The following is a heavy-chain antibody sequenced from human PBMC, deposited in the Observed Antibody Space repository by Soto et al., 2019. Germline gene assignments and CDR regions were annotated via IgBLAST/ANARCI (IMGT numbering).Heavy chain of an antibody. V-gene: IGHV3-23*01. CDR3: AKDLHWYGMDV. Sequence: EVQLLESDGGLVQPEESLRLSCAASGFTFGSYFMNWVRQAPGKGPEWVSDINKDGGRTHYADSVRGRFTISRDNSRNTLYLQMNRLRAEDTALYYCAKDLHWYGMDVWGQGTTVTVSS. J-gene: IGHJ6*02. CDR1: GFTFGSYF. D-gene: IGHD1-1*01. CDR2: INKDGGRT.